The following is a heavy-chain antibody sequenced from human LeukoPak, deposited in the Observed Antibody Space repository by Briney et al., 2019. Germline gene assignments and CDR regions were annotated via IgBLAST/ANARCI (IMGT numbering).Heavy chain of an antibody. J-gene: IGHJ5*02. CDR1: GGSISSYY. CDR2: IYYSGST. D-gene: IGHD7-27*01. CDR3: ASETSETGVDP. Sequence: SETLSLTCTVSGGSISSYYWSWIRQPPGKGLEWIGYIYYSGSTNYNPSLKSRVTISVDTSKNHFSLKLTSVTAADTAVYYCASETSETGVDPWGQGTLVTVSS. V-gene: IGHV4-59*12.